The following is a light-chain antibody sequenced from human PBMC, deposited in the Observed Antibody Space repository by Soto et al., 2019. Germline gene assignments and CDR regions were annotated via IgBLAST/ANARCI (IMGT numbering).Light chain of an antibody. V-gene: IGKV1-39*01. J-gene: IGKJ1*01. CDR1: QSISSY. CDR3: QQKGT. CDR2: AAS. Sequence: IQMTQSQSSLSASVGDRVTITCRASQSISSYLNWYQQKPGKAPKLLIYAASSLQSGVPSRFSGSGSGTDFTLTISSLQPEDFATYYCQQKGTFGQGTKV.